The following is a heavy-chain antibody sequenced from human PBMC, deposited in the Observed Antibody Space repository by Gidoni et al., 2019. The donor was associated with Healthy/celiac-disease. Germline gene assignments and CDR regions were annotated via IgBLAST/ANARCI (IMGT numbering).Heavy chain of an antibody. D-gene: IGHD3-3*01. CDR3: TRGGETYYDFWSGYPFDY. CDR1: GFTFGDYA. CDR2: IRSKAYGGTT. V-gene: IGHV3-49*04. J-gene: IGHJ4*02. Sequence: EVQLVESGGGLVQPGRSLRLSCTASGFTFGDYAMSWVRQAPGKGLEWVGFIRSKAYGGTTEYAASVKGRFTISRDDSKSIAYLQMNSLKTEDTAVYYCTRGGETYYDFWSGYPFDYWGQGTLVTVSS.